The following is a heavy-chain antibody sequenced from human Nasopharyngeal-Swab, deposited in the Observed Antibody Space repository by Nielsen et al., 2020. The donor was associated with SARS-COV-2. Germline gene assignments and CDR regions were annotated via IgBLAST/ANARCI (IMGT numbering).Heavy chain of an antibody. CDR1: SGSISNSGYY. V-gene: IGHV4-39*07. CDR2: LSWGGNT. D-gene: IGHD3-22*01. CDR3: ARDRPHYFQSSGIDY. J-gene: IGHJ4*02. Sequence: SETLSLTCTVSSGSISNSGYYWDWIRQAPGKGLEWIGSLSWGGNTYYNPSLKSRVTISIDTSKNKFSLNLRSVTAADTAVYYCARDRPHYFQSSGIDYWGQGILVTVSS.